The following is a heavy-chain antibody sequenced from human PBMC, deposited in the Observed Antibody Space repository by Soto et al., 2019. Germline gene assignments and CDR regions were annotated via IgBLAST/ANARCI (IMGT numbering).Heavy chain of an antibody. CDR3: ARRGDPYSRRWYGADFDL. Sequence: QLQLKESGPGLVKPSETLSLTCTVSGGSISSSSYYWGWIRQPPGRGLEWIGSIYYSGSTYYNPSLKSRVPMSVDTSTNKFSLKLSYVTAADTAVYYCARRGDPYSRRWYGADFDLWGRGTLVTVSS. CDR1: GGSISSSSYY. D-gene: IGHD6-13*01. CDR2: IYYSGST. V-gene: IGHV4-39*01. J-gene: IGHJ2*01.